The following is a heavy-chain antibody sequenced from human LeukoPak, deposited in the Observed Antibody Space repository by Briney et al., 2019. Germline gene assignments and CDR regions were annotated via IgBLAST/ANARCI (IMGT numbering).Heavy chain of an antibody. CDR3: ALGLVTDY. CDR1: GFTFSDFA. J-gene: IGHJ4*02. D-gene: IGHD3-9*01. Sequence: GGSLRLSCAASGFTFSDFAISWVRQAPGKGLEWVSVIYSGGSTYYADSVKGRFTISRDNSKNTLYLQMNSLRVEDTAVYYCALGLVTDYWGQGTLVTVSS. V-gene: IGHV3-66*01. CDR2: IYSGGST.